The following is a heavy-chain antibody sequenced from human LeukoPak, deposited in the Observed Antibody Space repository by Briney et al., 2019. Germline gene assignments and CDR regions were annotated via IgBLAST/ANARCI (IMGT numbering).Heavy chain of an antibody. D-gene: IGHD3-10*01. V-gene: IGHV4-34*01. Sequence: SETLSLTCGVSGGSVNSFSWSWIRQPPGKGLEWIGEINPVGLTNYNPSLKSRVTISADTSKSQISLHVTSVTAADTAMYYCARGWGSAMIRGLAGDSWGQGTLVTVSS. CDR3: ARGWGSAMIRGLAGDS. CDR1: GGSVNSFS. J-gene: IGHJ5*02. CDR2: INPVGLT.